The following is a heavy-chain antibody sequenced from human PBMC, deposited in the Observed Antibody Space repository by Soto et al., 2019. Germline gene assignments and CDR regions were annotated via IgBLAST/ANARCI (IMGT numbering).Heavy chain of an antibody. CDR2: LYSGGST. CDR3: ARDRPGDEGDGFDI. D-gene: IGHD3-10*01. Sequence: EVQLVETGGGLIQPGGSLRLSCAASGLIVSSNDMNWVRQAPGKGLEWVSVLYSGGSTHYAGSVKGRFIISRDNSKNTLYLQMNSLRAADTAVYYCARDRPGDEGDGFDIWGHGTMVTVSS. CDR1: GLIVSSND. V-gene: IGHV3-53*02. J-gene: IGHJ3*02.